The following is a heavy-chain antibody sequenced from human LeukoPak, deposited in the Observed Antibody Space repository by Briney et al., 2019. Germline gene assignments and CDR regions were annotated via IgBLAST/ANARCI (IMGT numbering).Heavy chain of an antibody. V-gene: IGHV4-4*07. D-gene: IGHD6-6*01. Sequence: SETLSLTCTVSGGSISSYYWSWIRQPAGKGLEWIGRIYTSGSTNYNPSLKSRVTMSVDTSKNQFSLKLSSVTAADTAVYYCARDLRSGSSDPHDAFDIWGQGTMVTVSS. CDR3: ARDLRSGSSDPHDAFDI. CDR2: IYTSGST. J-gene: IGHJ3*02. CDR1: GGSISSYY.